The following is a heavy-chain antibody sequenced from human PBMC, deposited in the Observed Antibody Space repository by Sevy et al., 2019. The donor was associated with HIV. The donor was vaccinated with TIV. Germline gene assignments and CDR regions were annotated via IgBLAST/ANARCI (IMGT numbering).Heavy chain of an antibody. CDR3: ARASHPVAGSDYYGMDV. V-gene: IGHV3-30-3*01. CDR1: GFTFSSYA. Sequence: GGFLRLSCAASGFTFSSYAMHWVRQAPGKGLEWVAVISYDGSNKYYADSVKGRFTISRDNSKNTLYLQMNSLRADDTALYYCARASHPVAGSDYYGMDVWGQGTQVTVSS. D-gene: IGHD6-13*01. CDR2: ISYDGSNK. J-gene: IGHJ6*02.